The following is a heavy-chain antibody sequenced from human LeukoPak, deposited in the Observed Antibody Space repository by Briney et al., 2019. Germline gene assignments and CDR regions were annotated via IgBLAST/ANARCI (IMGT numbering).Heavy chain of an antibody. Sequence: PSETLSLTCAVYGGSFSGYYWSWIRQPPGKGLEWIGEINHSGSTNYNPSLTSRVTISVDTSKNQFSLKLSSVTAADTAVYYCARGYMVRGVIIWTPYYYYGMDVWGQGTTVTVSS. V-gene: IGHV4-34*01. J-gene: IGHJ6*02. CDR2: INHSGST. D-gene: IGHD3-10*01. CDR3: ARGYMVRGVIIWTPYYYYGMDV. CDR1: GGSFSGYY.